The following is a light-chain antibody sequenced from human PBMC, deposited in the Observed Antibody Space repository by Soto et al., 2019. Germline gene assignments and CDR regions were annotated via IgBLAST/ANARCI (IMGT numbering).Light chain of an antibody. CDR2: DVS. CDR3: CSYAGSYTYV. V-gene: IGLV2-11*01. Sequence: QSALPQPRSVSGSPGQSVTISCTGTSSDVGGYNFVSWYQQHPGKAPKLMIYDVSKRPSGVPDRFSGSKSGNTASLTISGLQAEDEADYYCCSYAGSYTYVFGTATKLTVL. CDR1: SSDVGGYNF. J-gene: IGLJ1*01.